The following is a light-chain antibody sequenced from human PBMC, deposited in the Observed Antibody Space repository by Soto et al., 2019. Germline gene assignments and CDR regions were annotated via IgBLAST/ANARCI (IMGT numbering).Light chain of an antibody. V-gene: IGKV2-28*01. J-gene: IGKJ1*01. CDR1: QSLLHSNGFNY. Sequence: EIVMTQSPLSLPVTPGEPASISCRSSQSLLHSNGFNYLDWDLQKPGQSPKLLIYMGSNRASGVPDRYSGSGSGTDFTMRISRVEAEDVRIYYCMQAVQTPWSFGQGTKVEFK. CDR3: MQAVQTPWS. CDR2: MGS.